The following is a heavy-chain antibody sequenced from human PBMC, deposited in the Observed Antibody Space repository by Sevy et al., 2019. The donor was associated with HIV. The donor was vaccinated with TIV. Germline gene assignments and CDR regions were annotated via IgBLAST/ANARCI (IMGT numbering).Heavy chain of an antibody. Sequence: GGSLRLSCAASGFTFSSYWMSWVRQAPGKGLEWVANIKQDGSEKYYVDSVKGRFTISRDNARNSLYLQMNSLRAEDTAVYYCARVSGDYSSGWYGLDHFDYWGRNPGHRLL. CDR2: IKQDGSEK. CDR3: ARVSGDYSSGWYGLDHFDY. V-gene: IGHV3-7*03. J-gene: IGHJ4*01. CDR1: GFTFSSYW. D-gene: IGHD6-19*01.